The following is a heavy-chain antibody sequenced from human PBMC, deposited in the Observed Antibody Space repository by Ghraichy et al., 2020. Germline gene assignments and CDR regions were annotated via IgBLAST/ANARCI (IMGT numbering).Heavy chain of an antibody. CDR1: GFSFSDHY. Sequence: GGSLRLSCAASGFSFSDHYMDWIRQSPGKGLEWVGRIKSKAYSYDTEYAASVKGRFTISRDDSHDLLFLQMNDVKTDDTAVYYCARERSRGLFFFFDYWGQGALVTVSS. V-gene: IGHV3-72*01. D-gene: IGHD6-19*01. J-gene: IGHJ4*02. CDR3: ARERSRGLFFFFDY. CDR2: IKSKAYSYDT.